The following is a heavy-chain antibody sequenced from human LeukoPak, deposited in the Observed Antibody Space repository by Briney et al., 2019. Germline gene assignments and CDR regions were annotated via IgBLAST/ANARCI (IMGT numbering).Heavy chain of an antibody. D-gene: IGHD3-9*01. Sequence: ASETLSLTCAVYGGSFRGYCWSWIRQPPGKGLEWIGEINHRGSTKYNPSLKSRVTISVDTSKNQFSLNLRSATAADTAVYYCARGDILTGYSYWGQGTLVTVSS. CDR3: ARGDILTGYSY. CDR1: GGSFRGYC. CDR2: INHRGST. J-gene: IGHJ4*02. V-gene: IGHV4-34*01.